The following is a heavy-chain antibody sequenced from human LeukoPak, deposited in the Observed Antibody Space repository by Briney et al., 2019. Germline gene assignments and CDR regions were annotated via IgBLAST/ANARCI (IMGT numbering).Heavy chain of an antibody. J-gene: IGHJ4*02. CDR3: ATDRGSGSAPRLYY. Sequence: ASVKVSCKVSGYTLTELSMHWVRQAPGKGLEWMGGFDPEDGETIYAQKVQGRVTMTEATSTDTAYMELSSLRSEDTAVYYCATDRGSGSAPRLYYWGQGTLVTVSS. D-gene: IGHD1-26*01. V-gene: IGHV1-24*01. CDR1: GYTLTELS. CDR2: FDPEDGET.